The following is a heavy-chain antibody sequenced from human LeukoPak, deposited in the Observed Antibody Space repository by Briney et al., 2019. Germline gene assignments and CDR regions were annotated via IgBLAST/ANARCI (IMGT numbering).Heavy chain of an antibody. CDR3: VKGDDYGDY. J-gene: IGHJ4*02. Sequence: GGSLRLSCVVSGITFEDYAMHWVRQVSGKGLEWVSLIRGDASGTYYADSVKGRFTFSRDNSKNSLHLQMNSLRSEDAALYYCVKGDDYGDYWGQGTLVTVSS. CDR2: IRGDASGT. V-gene: IGHV3-43*02. CDR1: GITFEDYA.